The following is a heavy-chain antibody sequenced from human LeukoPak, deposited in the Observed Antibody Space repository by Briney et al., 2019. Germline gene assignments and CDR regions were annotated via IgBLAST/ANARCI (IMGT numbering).Heavy chain of an antibody. V-gene: IGHV4-38-2*02. D-gene: IGHD2-2*01. CDR3: ARWGTYASTSNWFDP. CDR2: IYHSGST. CDR1: GYSITNGFY. J-gene: IGHJ5*02. Sequence: TETLSLTCTVSGYSITNGFYWGWIRQPPGKGLEWIGSIYHSGSTHYNPSLNSRVTMSVDTSKNQFSLRLSSVTAADTAVYYCARWGTYASTSNWFDPWGQGTLVTVSS.